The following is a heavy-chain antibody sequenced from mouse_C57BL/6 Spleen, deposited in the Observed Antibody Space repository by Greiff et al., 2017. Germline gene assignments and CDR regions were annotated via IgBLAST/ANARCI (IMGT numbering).Heavy chain of an antibody. D-gene: IGHD1-1*01. V-gene: IGHV1-61*01. CDR2: IYPSDSET. CDR1: GYTFTSYW. CDR3: ARVSISSTGAGDY. J-gene: IGHJ2*01. Sequence: QVQLQQPGAELVRPGSSVKLSCKASGYTFTSYWMDWVKQRPGQGLEWIGNIYPSDSETNYNQKFKDKATLTVDKSSSTAYMQLSSLTSEDSAVYYCARVSISSTGAGDYWGQGTTRTVSS.